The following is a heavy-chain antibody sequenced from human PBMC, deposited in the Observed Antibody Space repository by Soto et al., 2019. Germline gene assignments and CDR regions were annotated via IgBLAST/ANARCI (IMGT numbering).Heavy chain of an antibody. J-gene: IGHJ2*01. Sequence: ASVKVSCKASGFTFTSSAVQWVRQARGQRLEWIGWIVVGSGNTNYAQKFQERVTITRDMSTSTAYMELSSLRSEDTAVSYCAAVAVAGRPSYWYFDLWGRGTLVTVSS. V-gene: IGHV1-58*01. CDR2: IVVGSGNT. CDR3: AAVAVAGRPSYWYFDL. D-gene: IGHD6-19*01. CDR1: GFTFTSSA.